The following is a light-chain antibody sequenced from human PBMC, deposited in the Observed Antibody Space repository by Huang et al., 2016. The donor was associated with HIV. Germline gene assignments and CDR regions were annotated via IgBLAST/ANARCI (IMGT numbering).Light chain of an antibody. V-gene: IGKV4-1*01. CDR2: WAS. J-gene: IGKJ4*01. Sequence: DIVMTQSPDFLPVSLGERATINCRSSRSILTSSNNMNHLAWYQQKPGQPPKLLIYWASTRESGVPDRFSGRGSGTYFTLTITSLQAEDVAVYYCQQYYTTPVTFGGGTKLEI. CDR1: RSILTSSNNMNH. CDR3: QQYYTTPVT.